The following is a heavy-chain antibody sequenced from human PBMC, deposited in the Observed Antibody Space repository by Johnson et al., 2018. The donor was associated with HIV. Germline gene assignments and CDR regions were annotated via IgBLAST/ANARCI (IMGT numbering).Heavy chain of an antibody. CDR2: INWSGGGT. CDR1: GFKLYEYD. CDR3: ARDRGYWDGLDI. Sequence: VESGGDVVRPGGSLRISCVASGFKLYEYDVSWVRQVPGKGLEWVSGINWSGGGTAYADSVKDRFTVSSDNAKNSLYLQMNSLRAEDTALYYCARDRGYWDGLDIWGQGTMVTVSS. V-gene: IGHV3-20*04. J-gene: IGHJ3*02. D-gene: IGHD3-22*01.